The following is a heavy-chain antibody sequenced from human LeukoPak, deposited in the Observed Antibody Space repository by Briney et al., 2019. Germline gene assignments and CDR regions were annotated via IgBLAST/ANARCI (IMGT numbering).Heavy chain of an antibody. CDR2: FDPEDGET. V-gene: IGHV1-24*01. D-gene: IGHD3-16*01. J-gene: IGHJ4*02. Sequence: ASVKVSCKASGYTFTSYYMHWVRQAPGKGLEWMGGFDPEDGETIYAQKFQGRVTMTEDTSTDTAYMELSSLRSEDTAVYYCATGIRFPFNFDYWGQGTLVTVSS. CDR1: GYTFTSYY. CDR3: ATGIRFPFNFDY.